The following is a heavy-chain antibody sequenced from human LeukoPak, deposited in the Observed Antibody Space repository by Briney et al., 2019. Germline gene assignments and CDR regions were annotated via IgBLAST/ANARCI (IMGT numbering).Heavy chain of an antibody. D-gene: IGHD3-10*01. CDR1: GGSMSSRNSY. J-gene: IGHJ4*02. CDR2: IFNRGNT. Sequence: SETLSLTCTVSGGSMSSRNSYWGWIRQPPGSGLQYIGSIFNRGNTYYNPSLRSRVTISVDTSKNQFSLKLSSVTAADTAVYYCASGRLHMVRGVGWGQGTLVTVSS. CDR3: ASGRLHMVRGVG. V-gene: IGHV4-39*07.